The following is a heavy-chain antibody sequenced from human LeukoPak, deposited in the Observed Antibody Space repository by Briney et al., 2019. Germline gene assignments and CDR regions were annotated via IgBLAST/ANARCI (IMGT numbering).Heavy chain of an antibody. D-gene: IGHD3-16*02. Sequence: SVKVSCKASGGTFSSYAISWVRQAPGQGLEWMGGIIPIFGTANYAQKFQGRVTITADKSTSTAYMELSSLRSEDTAVYYCARGGGREGYYDYVWGSYRSWFDPWGQGTLVIVSS. CDR2: IIPIFGTA. V-gene: IGHV1-69*06. J-gene: IGHJ5*02. CDR1: GGTFSSYA. CDR3: ARGGGREGYYDYVWGSYRSWFDP.